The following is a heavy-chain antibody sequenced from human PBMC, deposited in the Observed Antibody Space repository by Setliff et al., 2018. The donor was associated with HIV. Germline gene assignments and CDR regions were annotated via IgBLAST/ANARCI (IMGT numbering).Heavy chain of an antibody. J-gene: IGHJ4*02. CDR3: VKDREVGANYLHYFDF. V-gene: IGHV3-23*01. D-gene: IGHD1-26*01. CDR1: GFTFSTYA. CDR2: ISGSGGTT. Sequence: PGGSLRLSCAASGFTFSTYAMSWVRQAPGKGLEWVSAISGSGGTTYYADSVKGRFTFSRDNSKNTLYLQMNSLKTEDTAVYYCVKDREVGANYLHYFDFWGQGTLVTVSS.